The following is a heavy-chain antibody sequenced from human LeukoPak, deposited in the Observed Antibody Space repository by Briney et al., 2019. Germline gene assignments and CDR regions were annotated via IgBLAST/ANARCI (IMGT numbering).Heavy chain of an antibody. CDR1: GFTFSSYA. J-gene: IGHJ4*02. Sequence: GGSLRLSCAASGFTFSSYAMSWVRQAPGKGLEWVSAISGSGGSTYYADSVKGRFTISRDNSKNPLYLQMNSLRAEDTAVYCCAKDDARWELLDWGQGTLVTVSS. CDR3: AKDDARWELLD. D-gene: IGHD1-26*01. CDR2: ISGSGGST. V-gene: IGHV3-23*01.